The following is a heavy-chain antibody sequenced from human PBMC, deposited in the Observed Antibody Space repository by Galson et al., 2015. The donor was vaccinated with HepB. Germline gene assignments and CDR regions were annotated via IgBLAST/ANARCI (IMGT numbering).Heavy chain of an antibody. CDR3: ATDPGWRTY. D-gene: IGHD6-19*01. V-gene: IGHV3-21*01. Sequence: SLRLSCAASRFTFNIFRMNWVRQAPGKGLEWVSSISDSSSYIYYADSVKGRFTISRDNAKNSLYLQMNNLRVEDTALYFCATDPGWRTYWGQGILVTVSS. CDR1: RFTFNIFR. J-gene: IGHJ4*02. CDR2: ISDSSSYI.